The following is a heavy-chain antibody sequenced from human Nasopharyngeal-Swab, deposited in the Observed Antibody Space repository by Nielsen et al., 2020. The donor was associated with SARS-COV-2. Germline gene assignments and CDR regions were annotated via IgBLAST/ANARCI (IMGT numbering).Heavy chain of an antibody. V-gene: IGHV3-23*01. CDR2: ISVSGDDT. CDR1: NFVFSDHA. J-gene: IGHJ6*02. Sequence: GESLKISCAASNFVFSDHAMTWVRQAPGKGLEWVSSISVSGDDTYHADSVEGRFTISRDNSKNTLYLQMDNLRAGDTARYYCVKDRPSVVVAADSWYYFGMDVWGQGTTVTVSS. CDR3: VKDRPSVVVAADSWYYFGMDV. D-gene: IGHD2-2*01.